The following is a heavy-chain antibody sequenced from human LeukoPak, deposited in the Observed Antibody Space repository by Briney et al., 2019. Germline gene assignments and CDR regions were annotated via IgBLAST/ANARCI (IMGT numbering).Heavy chain of an antibody. D-gene: IGHD6-13*01. CDR1: GFTFSGYG. V-gene: IGHV3-33*01. J-gene: IGHJ3*02. Sequence: PGRTLRLSCAASGFTFSGYGMHWVRQAPGKGLEWVAVIWYDGSKEYYADSVKGRFTISRDNAKNMVYLQMNSLRVEDTAVYYCAREQWAADDALDIWGQGTRVTVSS. CDR2: IWYDGSKE. CDR3: AREQWAADDALDI.